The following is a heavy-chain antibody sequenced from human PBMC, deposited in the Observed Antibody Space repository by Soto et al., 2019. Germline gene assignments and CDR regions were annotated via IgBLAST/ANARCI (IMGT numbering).Heavy chain of an antibody. CDR3: ARVSWREKYGMDV. V-gene: IGHV3-11*01. CDR1: GFTFSGSY. Sequence: GGSLRLSCAASGFTFSGSYMSWIRQAPGKGLEWISYITFSGNTVYYADSLKGRFTISRDNAKNSLYLQMNRLRAEDTAVYYCARVSWREKYGMDVWGQGTTVTVSS. J-gene: IGHJ6*02. CDR2: ITFSGNTV.